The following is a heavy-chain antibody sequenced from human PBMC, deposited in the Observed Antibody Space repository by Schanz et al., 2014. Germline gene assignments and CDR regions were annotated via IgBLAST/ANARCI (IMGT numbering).Heavy chain of an antibody. J-gene: IGHJ3*02. V-gene: IGHV3-7*04. CDR1: RFTFSDYW. CDR3: ATDYSGGGCHI. CDR2: MNQDGSVK. Sequence: EVQLVESGGGLVQPGGSLRLSCAASRFTFSDYWMSWVRQAPGKGLEWVANMNQDGSVKNYVDSVKGRFTLSRDNSKNTVYLQMNSLRAEDTALYFCATDYSGGGCHIWGQGTMVTVSS. D-gene: IGHD6-19*01.